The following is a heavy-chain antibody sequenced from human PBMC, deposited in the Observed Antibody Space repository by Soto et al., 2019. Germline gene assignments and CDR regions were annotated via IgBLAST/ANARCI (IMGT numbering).Heavy chain of an antibody. J-gene: IGHJ6*02. D-gene: IGHD3-22*01. CDR2: IYTSGST. CDR1: GGPISSYY. CDR3: ARGSSYYCDSSGSLRYYGMDV. V-gene: IGHV4-4*07. Sequence: SERLSLTCTLSGGPISSYYWSCIRQPARKGLEWVGRIYTSGSTNYNPSLKSRVTMSVDTSKNQFSLKLSSVTAADTAVYYCARGSSYYCDSSGSLRYYGMDVWGQGTTVTVSS.